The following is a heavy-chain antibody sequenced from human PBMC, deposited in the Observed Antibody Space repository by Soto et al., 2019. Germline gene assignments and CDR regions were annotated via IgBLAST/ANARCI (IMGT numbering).Heavy chain of an antibody. CDR1: GYSFTSYC. V-gene: IGHV5-10-1*03. Sequence: EVQLVQSGAEVKKPGESLRISRKGSGYSFTSYCISWVRQMPGKGLEWMGRIDPSDSYTNYSPSFQGHVTISADKSISNAYLQWRSLKASDTAMYYCARQEWGLAVAGNKIWGQGTMVTVSS. CDR3: ARQEWGLAVAGNKI. CDR2: IDPSDSYT. J-gene: IGHJ3*02. D-gene: IGHD6-19*01.